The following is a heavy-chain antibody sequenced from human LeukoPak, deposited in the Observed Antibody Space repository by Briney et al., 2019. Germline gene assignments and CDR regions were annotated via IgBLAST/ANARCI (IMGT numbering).Heavy chain of an antibody. Sequence: ETLSLTCTVSGGSISSYYWSWIRQPPGKGLEWVSSISGSGDITYYADSVKGRFTIFRDNSKNTLYLQMISLRAEDTAVYYCAKGVSSPTYYFDSWGQGTLVTVSS. CDR3: AKGVSSPTYYFDS. V-gene: IGHV3-23*01. CDR2: ISGSGDIT. CDR1: GGSISSYY. D-gene: IGHD5/OR15-5a*01. J-gene: IGHJ4*02.